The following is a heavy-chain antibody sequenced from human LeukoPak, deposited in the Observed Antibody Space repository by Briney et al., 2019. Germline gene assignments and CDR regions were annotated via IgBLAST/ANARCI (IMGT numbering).Heavy chain of an antibody. Sequence: PGGSLRLSCAASGFTFSSYAMSWVRQAPGKGLEWVSAISGSGGSTYYADSVKGRFTISRDNSKNTLYLQMNSLRAKDTAVYYCAKSPLITMVRGVTPPHTRYFDLWGRGTLVTVSS. CDR3: AKSPLITMVRGVTPPHTRYFDL. D-gene: IGHD3-10*01. CDR2: ISGSGGST. V-gene: IGHV3-23*01. CDR1: GFTFSSYA. J-gene: IGHJ2*01.